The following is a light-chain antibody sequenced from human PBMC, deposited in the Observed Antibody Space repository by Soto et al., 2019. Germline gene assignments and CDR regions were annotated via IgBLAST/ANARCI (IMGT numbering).Light chain of an antibody. J-gene: IGKJ3*01. CDR2: GAS. Sequence: EIVLTQSPGTLSLSPGERATFSCRASQSVSSSYLAWYQQKPGQAPRLLINGASSRATGIPDRFSGSGSGTDFNVPSRRREPEDFGVYYCQQYGSSPLTFGPGTKVDIK. V-gene: IGKV3-20*01. CDR1: QSVSSSY. CDR3: QQYGSSPLT.